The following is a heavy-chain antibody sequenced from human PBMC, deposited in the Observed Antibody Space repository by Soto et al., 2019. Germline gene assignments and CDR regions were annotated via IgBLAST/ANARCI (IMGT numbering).Heavy chain of an antibody. V-gene: IGHV3-23*01. CDR2: ISGSGGST. Sequence: GGSLRLSCAASGFTFSSYAMSWVRQAPGKGLEWVSAISGSGGSTYYADSVKGRFTISRDNSKNTLYLQMNSLRAEDTAVYYCAKAITSWWLRSDYYYYGMDVWGQGTTVTVSS. J-gene: IGHJ6*02. CDR3: AKAITSWWLRSDYYYYGMDV. D-gene: IGHD5-12*01. CDR1: GFTFSSYA.